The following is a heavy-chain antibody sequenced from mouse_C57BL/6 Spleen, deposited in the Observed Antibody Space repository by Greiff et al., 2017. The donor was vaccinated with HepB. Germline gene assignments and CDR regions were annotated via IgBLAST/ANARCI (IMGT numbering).Heavy chain of an antibody. CDR1: GYTFTSYW. CDR3: ARRYYDYEGNYFDY. Sequence: QVQLQQPGAELVKPGASVKMSCKASGYTFTSYWITWVKQRPGQGLEWIGDLYPGSGSTNYNEKFKSKATLTVDTSSSTAYMQLSSLTSEDSAVYYRARRYYDYEGNYFDYWGQGTTLTVSS. D-gene: IGHD2-4*01. V-gene: IGHV1-55*01. J-gene: IGHJ2*01. CDR2: LYPGSGST.